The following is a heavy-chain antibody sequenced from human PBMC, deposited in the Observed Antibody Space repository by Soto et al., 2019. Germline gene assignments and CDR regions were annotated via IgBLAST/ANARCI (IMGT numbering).Heavy chain of an antibody. J-gene: IGHJ4*02. CDR3: ATDILDY. V-gene: IGHV3-7*05. CDR1: GFSFSNYW. CDR2: INQNGSEK. Sequence: EVQLVESGGDLVQPGGSLRLSCVASGFSFSNYWMSWVRQAPGKGLEWVAHINQNGSEKYYVDSVEGRFTISRDNAKKSLELHMSTLRAEDTAVYYCATDILDYWGQGTLVTVSS.